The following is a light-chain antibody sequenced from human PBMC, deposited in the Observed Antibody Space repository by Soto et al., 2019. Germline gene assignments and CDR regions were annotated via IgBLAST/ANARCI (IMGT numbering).Light chain of an antibody. CDR2: EVT. V-gene: IGLV2-8*01. Sequence: QSALTQPPSASGSPGQSATISCSGTSSDVGGYNYVSWFQQHPGKAPKLMIYEVTKRPSGVPDRFSGSKSGNTASLTVSGLQAEDEAEYYCSSYVGSNNFVFGTGTKVTVL. J-gene: IGLJ1*01. CDR3: SSYVGSNNFV. CDR1: SSDVGGYNY.